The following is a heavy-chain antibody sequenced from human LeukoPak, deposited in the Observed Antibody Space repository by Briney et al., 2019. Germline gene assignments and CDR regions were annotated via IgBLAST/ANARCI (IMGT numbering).Heavy chain of an antibody. Sequence: GASVKVSCKFSGYTLTELSMHWVRQAPGKGLEWMGGFDPEDGETIYAQKFQGRVTMTEDTSTDTAYMELSSLRSEDTAVYYCATDLGYSSGWSLVFQHWGQGTLVTVSS. D-gene: IGHD6-19*01. J-gene: IGHJ1*01. V-gene: IGHV1-24*01. CDR2: FDPEDGET. CDR3: ATDLGYSSGWSLVFQH. CDR1: GYTLTELS.